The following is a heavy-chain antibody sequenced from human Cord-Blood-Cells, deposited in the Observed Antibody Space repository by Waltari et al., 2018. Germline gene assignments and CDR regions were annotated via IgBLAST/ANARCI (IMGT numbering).Heavy chain of an antibody. CDR3: VTAYRVGAATGFDY. V-gene: IGHV1-24*01. CDR2: FDPEDGET. J-gene: IGHJ4*02. CDR1: GYSLTELS. D-gene: IGHD1-26*01. Sequence: QVQLVQSGAEVKKPGASVKVSCKVSGYSLTELSIHWVRQAPGKGLEWMGGFDPEDGETIYAQKFQGRVTMTEDTSTDTAYMELSSLRSEDTAVYYCVTAYRVGAATGFDYWGQGTLVTVSS.